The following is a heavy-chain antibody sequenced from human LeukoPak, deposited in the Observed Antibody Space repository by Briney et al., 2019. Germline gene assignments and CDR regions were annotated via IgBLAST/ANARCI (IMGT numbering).Heavy chain of an antibody. CDR1: GGSVSSGSYY. V-gene: IGHV4-61*01. CDR2: IYYSGST. J-gene: IGHJ3*02. CDR3: ARYDTTDAFDI. D-gene: IGHD3-9*01. Sequence: SETLSLTCTVSGGSVSSGSYYWSWIRQPPGKGLAWIGYIYYSGSTNYNPSLKSRVTISVDTSKNQFSLKLSSVTAADTAVYYCARYDTTDAFDIWGQGTMVTVSS.